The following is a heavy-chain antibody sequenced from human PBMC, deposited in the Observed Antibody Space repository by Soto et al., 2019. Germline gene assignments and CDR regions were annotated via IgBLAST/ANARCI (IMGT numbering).Heavy chain of an antibody. Sequence: PGGSLSLSCAASGLSFSNYDLHWVRQAPCKGLEWVAVTSFNGNNKWYTDSVKGRFTISRDNSKNTLYLQMDSLRDEDTAVYYCARDSNRENYLEHWGPGTLVNVSS. V-gene: IGHV3-30*03. CDR2: TSFNGNNK. CDR3: ARDSNRENYLEH. J-gene: IGHJ4*02. CDR1: GLSFSNYD.